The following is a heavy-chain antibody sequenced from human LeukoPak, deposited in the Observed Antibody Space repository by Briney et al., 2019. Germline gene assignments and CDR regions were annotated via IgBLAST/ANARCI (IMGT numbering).Heavy chain of an antibody. J-gene: IGHJ4*02. CDR2: INHSGST. V-gene: IGHV4-34*01. CDR3: ARHDSSGYYGDY. CDR1: GGSFSGYY. D-gene: IGHD3-22*01. Sequence: NPSETLSLTCAVYGGSFSGYYWSWIRQPPGKGLEWIGEINHSGSTNYNPSLKSRVTISVDTSKNQFSLKLSSVTAADTAVYYCARHDSSGYYGDYWGQGTLVTVSS.